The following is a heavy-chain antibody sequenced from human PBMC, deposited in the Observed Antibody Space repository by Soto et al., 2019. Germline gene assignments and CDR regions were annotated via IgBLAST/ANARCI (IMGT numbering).Heavy chain of an antibody. V-gene: IGHV3-23*01. Sequence: SGGSLRLSCAASGFTFSSYAMSWVRQAPGKGLEWVSAISGSGGSTYYADSVKGRFTISRDNSKNTLYLQMNSLRAEDTAVYYCAKDLSSMVRGVIRRVGANWFDPWGQGTLVTVSS. D-gene: IGHD3-10*01. CDR2: ISGSGGST. CDR1: GFTFSSYA. J-gene: IGHJ5*02. CDR3: AKDLSSMVRGVIRRVGANWFDP.